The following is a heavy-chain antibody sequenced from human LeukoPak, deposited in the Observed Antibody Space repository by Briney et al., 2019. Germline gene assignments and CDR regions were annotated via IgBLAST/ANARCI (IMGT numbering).Heavy chain of an antibody. CDR3: ASIDYHSSGYHHDY. D-gene: IGHD3-22*01. CDR1: GFTFSSYE. J-gene: IGHJ4*02. V-gene: IGHV3-48*03. Sequence: GGSLRLSCAASGFTFSSYEMNWVRQAPGKGLEWVSYISGSGTTIYYADSVKGRFTISRDNAKNSLYLQMNSLRAEDTAVYYCASIDYHSSGYHHDYWGQGTLVTVSS. CDR2: ISGSGTTI.